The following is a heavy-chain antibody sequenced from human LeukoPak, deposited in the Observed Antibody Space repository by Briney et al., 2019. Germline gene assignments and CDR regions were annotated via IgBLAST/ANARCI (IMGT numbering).Heavy chain of an antibody. V-gene: IGHV4-34*01. Sequence: PSETLSLTCAVYGGSFSGYSWSWIRQPPGKGLEWIGEINHSGSTNYNPSLKSRVTISVDTSKNQFSLKLSSVTAADTAVYYCAVSYDSSGYFVNWGQGTLVTVSS. J-gene: IGHJ4*02. D-gene: IGHD3-22*01. CDR3: AVSYDSSGYFVN. CDR1: GGSFSGYS. CDR2: INHSGST.